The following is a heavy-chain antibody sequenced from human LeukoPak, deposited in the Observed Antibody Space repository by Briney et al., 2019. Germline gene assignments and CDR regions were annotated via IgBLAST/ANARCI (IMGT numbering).Heavy chain of an antibody. CDR1: GYTFTSYG. CDR2: IIPIFGTA. V-gene: IGHV1-69*13. J-gene: IGHJ4*02. D-gene: IGHD3-22*01. CDR3: ARGEGYYDSSGYYFDY. Sequence: SVKVSCKASGYTFTSYGISWVRQAPGQWLEWMGGIIPIFGTANYAQKFQGRVTITADESTSTAYMELSSLRSEDTAVYYCARGEGYYDSSGYYFDYWGQGTLVTVSS.